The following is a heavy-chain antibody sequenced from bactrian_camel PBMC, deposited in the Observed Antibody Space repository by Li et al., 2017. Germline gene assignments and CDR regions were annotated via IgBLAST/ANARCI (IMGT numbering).Heavy chain of an antibody. V-gene: IGHV3S55*01. J-gene: IGHJ4*01. D-gene: IGHD1*01. CDR2: IGSDGRT. CDR1: GYTYSTYC. Sequence: HVQLVESGGGSVQAGESLRLSCAVSGYTYSTYCMGWFRQVPGKEREALASIGSDGRTSVADSVKGRFTISKDNAKNMLYLQLNSLKTEDTAMYYCAKGLLGLGQGTQVTVS.